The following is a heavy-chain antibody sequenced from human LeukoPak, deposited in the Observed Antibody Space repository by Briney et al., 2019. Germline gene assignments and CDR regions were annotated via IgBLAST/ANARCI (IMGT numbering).Heavy chain of an antibody. CDR3: AKSIAAAGRGPFDP. D-gene: IGHD6-13*01. V-gene: IGHV3-23*01. J-gene: IGHJ5*02. CDR1: GFTFSSYA. CDR2: ISGSGGST. Sequence: GGSLRLSCAASGFTFSSYAMSWVRQAPGKGLEWVSAISGSGGSTYYADSVKGRFTISRDNSKNTLYPQMNSLRAEDTAVYYCAKSIAAAGRGPFDPWGQGTLVTVSS.